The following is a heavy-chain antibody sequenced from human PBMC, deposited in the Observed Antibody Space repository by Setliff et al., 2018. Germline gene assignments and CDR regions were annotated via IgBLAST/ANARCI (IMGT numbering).Heavy chain of an antibody. J-gene: IGHJ6*02. CDR3: ARDGDGRGYYWGRRGNSYYHNGMDV. CDR2: IYPSGGT. D-gene: IGHD3-22*01. V-gene: IGHV4-61*02. CDR1: GGPIRSGHYY. Sequence: LSLTCTVSGGPIRSGHYYWNWIRQPAGKGLEWIGSIYPSGGTNYNPSLKSRVTISVDTSKNHFSLKLTSVTAADTAVYYCARDGDGRGYYWGRRGNSYYHNGMDVWGQGTTVTVSS.